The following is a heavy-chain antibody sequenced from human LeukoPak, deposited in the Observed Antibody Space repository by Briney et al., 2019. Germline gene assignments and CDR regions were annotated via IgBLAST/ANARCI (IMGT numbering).Heavy chain of an antibody. D-gene: IGHD3-3*01. CDR3: ARGGIFGVVKKIKNYFDY. CDR1: GGSVSSGSYY. V-gene: IGHV4-61*01. J-gene: IGHJ4*02. Sequence: SETLSLTCTVSGGSVSSGSYYWSWIRQPPGKGLEWIGYIYYSGSTNYNPSLKSRVTISVDTSKNQFSLKLSSVTAADTAVYYCARGGIFGVVKKIKNYFDYWGQGTLVTVSS. CDR2: IYYSGST.